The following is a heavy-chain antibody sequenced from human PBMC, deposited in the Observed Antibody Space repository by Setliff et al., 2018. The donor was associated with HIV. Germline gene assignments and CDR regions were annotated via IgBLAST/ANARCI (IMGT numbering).Heavy chain of an antibody. CDR3: ARDLGITMIVTHAFDI. J-gene: IGHJ3*02. V-gene: IGHV4-34*01. CDR1: GGSFNGYY. Sequence: SETLSLTCAVYGGSFNGYYWSWIRQPPGKGLEWIGEVNHSGSTNYNPSLKSRVTISVDTSKNQFSLKLSSVTAADTAVYYCARDLGITMIVTHAFDIWGQGTMVTVSS. CDR2: VNHSGST. D-gene: IGHD3-22*01.